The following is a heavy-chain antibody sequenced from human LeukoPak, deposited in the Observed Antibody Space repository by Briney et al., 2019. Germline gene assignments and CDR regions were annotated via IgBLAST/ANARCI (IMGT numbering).Heavy chain of an antibody. CDR2: VNPYNGNT. D-gene: IGHD6-19*01. V-gene: IGHV1-18*01. CDR1: GYTFTTYG. CDR3: ARVSKAGGSGWTYYFDY. Sequence: ASVKVSCKASGYTFTTYGVTWVRQAPGQGLECMGWVNPYNGNTDSAQNFQGRVTMTTDTSTSTAYMELRSLRSDVTAVYYCARVSKAGGSGWTYYFDYWGQGTLVTVSS. J-gene: IGHJ4*02.